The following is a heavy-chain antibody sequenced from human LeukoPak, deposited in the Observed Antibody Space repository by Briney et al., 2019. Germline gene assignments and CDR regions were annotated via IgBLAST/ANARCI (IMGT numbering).Heavy chain of an antibody. CDR1: GFTVSSNY. V-gene: IGHV3-53*01. CDR2: IYSGGST. J-gene: IGHJ1*01. CDR3: ARDSHFFRYFQH. Sequence: TGGSLRLSCAASGFTVSSNYMSWVRQAPGKGLEWVSIIYSGGSTYYADSVKGRFTISRDNSKNTLYLQMNSLRAEDTAVYYCARDSHFFRYFQHWGQGTLVTVSS. D-gene: IGHD2/OR15-2a*01.